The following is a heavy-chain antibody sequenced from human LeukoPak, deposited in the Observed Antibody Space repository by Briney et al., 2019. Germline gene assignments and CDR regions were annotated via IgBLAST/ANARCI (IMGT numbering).Heavy chain of an antibody. CDR2: ISWNSGSI. J-gene: IGHJ6*02. CDR3: AKDMAPYYYYGMDV. V-gene: IGHV3-9*01. CDR1: GFIFDDYA. Sequence: GGSLGLSCAASGFIFDDYAVHWVRQAPGKGLEWVSGISWNSGSIGYADSVKGRFTISRDNAKNSLYLQMNSLRAEDAALYYCAKDMAPYYYYGMDVWGQGTTVTVSS.